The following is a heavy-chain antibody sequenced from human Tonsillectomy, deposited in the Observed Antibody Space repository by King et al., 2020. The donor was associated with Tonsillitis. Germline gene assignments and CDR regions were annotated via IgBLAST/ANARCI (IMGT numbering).Heavy chain of an antibody. CDR2: INHSEST. CDR3: ATFSGYFDS. Sequence: VQLQQWGAGLLKPSETLSLTCAVYGGSFSGYYWSWIRQSPGKGLEWIGEINHSESTHYNPSLKSRVTISVDTSKNQFSLKLSSVTAADTAVYYGATFSGYFDSWGQGTLVTVSS. J-gene: IGHJ4*02. CDR1: GGSFSGYY. V-gene: IGHV4-34*01.